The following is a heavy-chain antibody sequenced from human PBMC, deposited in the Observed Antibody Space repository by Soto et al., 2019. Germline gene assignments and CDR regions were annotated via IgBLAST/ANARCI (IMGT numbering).Heavy chain of an antibody. V-gene: IGHV3-11*06. D-gene: IGHD2-21*01. J-gene: IGHJ4*02. Sequence: QVQLVDSGGGLVKRGGSLRLACAASGFSFGDSYMSWVRQAPGKGLEWLSYISGGSSYTNYADSVKGRFTISRDNAKRSLYLEMNSLRADDTAVYYCAKTIVAASGYYFDHWGQGNLVTVSS. CDR3: AKTIVAASGYYFDH. CDR2: ISGGSSYT. CDR1: GFSFGDSY.